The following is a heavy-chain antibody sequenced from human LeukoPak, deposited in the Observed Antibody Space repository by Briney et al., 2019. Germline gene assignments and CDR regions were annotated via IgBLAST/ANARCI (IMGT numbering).Heavy chain of an antibody. J-gene: IGHJ6*03. CDR3: AGQYSWGGYSSSWYNLDYMDV. V-gene: IGHV4-34*01. CDR2: INHSGST. CDR1: GGSISSYY. Sequence: PSETLSLTCTVSGGSISSYYWSWIRQPPGKGLEWIGEINHSGSTNYNPSLKSRVTISVDTSKNQFSLRLSSVTAADTAVYYCAGQYSWGGYSSSWYNLDYMDVWGKGTTVTISS. D-gene: IGHD6-13*01.